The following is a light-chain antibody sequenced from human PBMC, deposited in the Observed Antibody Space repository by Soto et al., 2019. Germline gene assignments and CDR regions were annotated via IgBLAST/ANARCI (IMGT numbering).Light chain of an antibody. J-gene: IGKJ5*01. CDR2: AAS. Sequence: DIQMTQSPSSLSASVGDRVTITCRASQGISNYLAWYQQKPGKVPKLLIYAASTLQSGVPSRFSGSGSGTDFTLTISSLQPEDVATYYCQNYNSAPPNTFGQGTRLEIK. V-gene: IGKV1-27*01. CDR3: QNYNSAPPNT. CDR1: QGISNY.